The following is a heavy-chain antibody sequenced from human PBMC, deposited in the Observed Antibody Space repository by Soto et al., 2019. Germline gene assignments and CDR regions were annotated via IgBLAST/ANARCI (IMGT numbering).Heavy chain of an antibody. CDR2: ISTYNGNT. V-gene: IGHV1-18*01. D-gene: IGHD2-8*01. Sequence: QVQLVQSGAEVKKPGASVKVSCKASSYSFTTYDISWVRQAPGQGLEWKGRISTYNGNTNYPQSLQGRLTMTTDTATTTAYMELRSLRTDDTAVYYCARDPYHVLMVNAPNLYGMDLWGQGTTVTVSS. J-gene: IGHJ6*02. CDR3: ARDPYHVLMVNAPNLYGMDL. CDR1: SYSFTTYD.